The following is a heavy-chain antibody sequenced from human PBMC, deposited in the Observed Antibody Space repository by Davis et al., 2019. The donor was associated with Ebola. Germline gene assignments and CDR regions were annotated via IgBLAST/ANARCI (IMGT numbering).Heavy chain of an antibody. D-gene: IGHD4-17*01. CDR3: ATTSDYRFDN. CDR1: GVPVISNH. Sequence: ESLKISCVASGVPVISNHIGWVSQAPGKGLEWVSILYSGGSTYYADSVKGRFTISRDNSKNTLYLQMNSLRAEDTAVYYCATTSDYRFDNWGQGTLVTVTS. V-gene: IGHV3-53*01. J-gene: IGHJ4*02. CDR2: LYSGGST.